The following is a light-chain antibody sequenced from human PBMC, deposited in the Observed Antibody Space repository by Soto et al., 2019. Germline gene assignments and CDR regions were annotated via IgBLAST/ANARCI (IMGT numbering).Light chain of an antibody. CDR2: RTS. CDR1: RSLSSIY. V-gene: IGKV3-20*01. CDR3: QQYTDWPWGT. Sequence: EIVLTQSPGTLSLSPGQGATLSCSASRSLSSIYLAWYQQKPGQAPRLLIYRTSSRATGIPDRFSGSESETEFTLTISSLQPEDFAVYYCQQYTDWPWGTFGGGTKVDI. J-gene: IGKJ4*01.